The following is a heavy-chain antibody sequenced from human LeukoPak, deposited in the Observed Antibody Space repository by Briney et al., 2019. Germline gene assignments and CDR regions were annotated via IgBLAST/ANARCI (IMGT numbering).Heavy chain of an antibody. V-gene: IGHV1-2*06. J-gene: IGHJ4*02. CDR3: ARVRGIHYYFDY. Sequence: ASVKVSCKASGYTFIGYYIHWVRQAPGQGLEWMGRINPNSGGTNYAQKFQGRVTMTRDTSISTAYMELSRLRSDDTAVYYCARVRGIHYYFDYRGQGTLVTVSS. CDR2: INPNSGGT. CDR1: GYTFIGYY.